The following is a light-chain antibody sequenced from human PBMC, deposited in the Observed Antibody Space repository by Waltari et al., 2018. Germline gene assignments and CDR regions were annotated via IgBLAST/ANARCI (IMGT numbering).Light chain of an antibody. V-gene: IGLV4-69*01. CDR2: VNSDGSH. Sequence: QLVLTQSPSASASLGASVQLTCTLSSRHSSNIIAWLQQQPGKGPRYLMKVNSDGSHRKGDEIPDRFSGSSSGAERYLTISSLQSEDEADYYCETGGHGTWVFGGGTKLTVL. CDR3: ETGGHGTWV. CDR1: SRHSSNI. J-gene: IGLJ3*02.